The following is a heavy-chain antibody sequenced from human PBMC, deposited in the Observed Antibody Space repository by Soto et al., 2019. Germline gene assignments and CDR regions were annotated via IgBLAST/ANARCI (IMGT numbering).Heavy chain of an antibody. D-gene: IGHD6-13*01. CDR3: ALSIVAAGNRWFDP. CDR2: IDWDDDK. Sequence: SGPTLVNPTQTLTLTCTFSGFSLSTSGMRVSWIRQPPGKALEWLARIDWDDDKLYSTSLKTRLTISKDTSKNQVVLTMTNMDPVDTATYYCALSIVAAGNRWFDPWGQGTLGTVSS. V-gene: IGHV2-70*04. J-gene: IGHJ5*02. CDR1: GFSLSTSGMR.